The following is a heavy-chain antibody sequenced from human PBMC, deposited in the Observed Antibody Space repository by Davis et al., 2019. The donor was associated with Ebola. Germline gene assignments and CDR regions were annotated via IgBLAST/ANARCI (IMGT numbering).Heavy chain of an antibody. CDR2: IKSKTDGGTT. D-gene: IGHD2-15*01. CDR3: TTGYCSGGRCYSLPDY. Sequence: GESLKISCAASGFTFSNAWMSWVRQAPGKGLEWVGRIKSKTDGGTTDYAAPVKGRFTISRDDSKNTLYLQMNSLKTEDTAVHSCTTGYCSGGRCYSLPDYWGQGTLVTVSS. V-gene: IGHV3-15*01. CDR1: GFTFSNAW. J-gene: IGHJ4*02.